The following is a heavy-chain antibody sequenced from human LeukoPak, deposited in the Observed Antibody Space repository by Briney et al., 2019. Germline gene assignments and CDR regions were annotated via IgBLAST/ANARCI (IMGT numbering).Heavy chain of an antibody. Sequence: GGSLRLSCAASGFTFSSYAMTWVRQVPGKGLEWVSSISGSGDIIYYADSVKGRFTISRDNSKNTLYLQMNSLRAEDTAVYYCARNRGYCSGGSCLPDPPNYYYGMDVWGQGTTVTVSS. D-gene: IGHD2-15*01. CDR2: ISGSGDII. CDR3: ARNRGYCSGGSCLPDPPNYYYGMDV. J-gene: IGHJ6*02. V-gene: IGHV3-23*01. CDR1: GFTFSSYA.